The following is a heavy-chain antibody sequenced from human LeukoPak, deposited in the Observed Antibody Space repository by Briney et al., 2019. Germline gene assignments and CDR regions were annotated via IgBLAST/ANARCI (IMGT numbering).Heavy chain of an antibody. CDR2: IYYSGST. CDR3: ARGSGLWFGDPSMDV. Sequence: SETLSLTCTVSGGSISSYYWSWIRQPPGKGLEWIGYIYYSGSTNYNPSLKSRVTISVDTSKNQFSLKLSSVTAEDTAVYYCARGSGLWFGDPSMDVWGKGTTVTVSS. D-gene: IGHD3-10*01. CDR1: GGSISSYY. V-gene: IGHV4-59*01. J-gene: IGHJ6*03.